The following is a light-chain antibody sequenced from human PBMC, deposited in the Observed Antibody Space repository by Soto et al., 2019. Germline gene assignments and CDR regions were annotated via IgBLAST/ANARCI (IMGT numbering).Light chain of an antibody. Sequence: DVQMTQSPSAMSASVGDRVTITCRASQGIGRFVAWFQQKPGKAPERLIYDTSTLQVGVPSRFSGGGSGTEFTLAIRGLQPEDFATYYRLQHNSYPYPFGQGTKLEIK. CDR1: QGIGRF. J-gene: IGKJ2*01. V-gene: IGKV1-17*03. CDR3: LQHNSYPYP. CDR2: DTS.